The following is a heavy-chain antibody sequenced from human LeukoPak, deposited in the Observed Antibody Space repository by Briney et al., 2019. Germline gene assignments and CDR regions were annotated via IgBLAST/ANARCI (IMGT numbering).Heavy chain of an antibody. J-gene: IGHJ6*02. CDR2: ISGSGETT. Sequence: PGGSLRLSCAASRFSFTSFAMAWVRQAPGKGLEWVSAISGSGETTYYTDSVKGRFIISRDNSNQILSLQMNSLRADDTAVYYCAKFGGDFWSGFDTINGMGVWGQGSVVNVS. CDR1: RFSFTSFA. D-gene: IGHD3-3*01. V-gene: IGHV3-23*01. CDR3: AKFGGDFWSGFDTINGMGV.